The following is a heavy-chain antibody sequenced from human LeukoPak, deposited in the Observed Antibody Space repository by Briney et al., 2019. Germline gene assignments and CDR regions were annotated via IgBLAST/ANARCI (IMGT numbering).Heavy chain of an antibody. CDR2: IIPIFGTA. V-gene: IGHV1-69*13. CDR1: GGTFSSYA. J-gene: IGHJ3*02. Sequence: ASVKVSCKASGGTFSSYAISWVRQAPGQGLEWMGGIIPIFGTANYAQKFQGRVTITADESTSTAYMELSSLRSEDTAVYYCAREDCSSTSCYVGHAFDIWGQGTMVTVSS. CDR3: AREDCSSTSCYVGHAFDI. D-gene: IGHD2-2*01.